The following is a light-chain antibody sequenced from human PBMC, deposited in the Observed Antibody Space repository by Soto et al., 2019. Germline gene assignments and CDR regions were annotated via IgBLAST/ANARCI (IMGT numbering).Light chain of an antibody. V-gene: IGLV2-14*03. CDR2: DVS. CDR1: SSDVGGYNY. CDR3: TSYTSSSIVV. Sequence: QSALTQPASVSGSPGQSITISCTGTSSDVGGYNYISWYQQHPGKAPKLMIYDVSNRPSGVSNRFSGSKSGNTASLTISGLQAEDEGDYYCTSYTSSSIVVFGGGTKVTVL. J-gene: IGLJ2*01.